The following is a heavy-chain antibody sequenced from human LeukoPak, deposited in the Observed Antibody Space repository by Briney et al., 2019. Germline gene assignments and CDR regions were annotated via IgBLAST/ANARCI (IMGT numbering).Heavy chain of an antibody. J-gene: IGHJ4*02. Sequence: GGSLRLSYAASGFTFSGYAMTWVRQAPGRGLEWVSGISGSGGSTYYADFVKGRFTISRDNSKNTLYVQMNSLRAEDTAVYYCAKDSFEVTTAYFDYWGQGTLATVSS. V-gene: IGHV3-23*01. CDR2: ISGSGGST. CDR1: GFTFSGYA. D-gene: IGHD4-11*01. CDR3: AKDSFEVTTAYFDY.